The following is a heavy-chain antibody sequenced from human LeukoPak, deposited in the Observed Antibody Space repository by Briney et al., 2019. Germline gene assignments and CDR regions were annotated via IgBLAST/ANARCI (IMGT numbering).Heavy chain of an antibody. CDR3: AREGAGYY. CDR2: IYTNGGI. Sequence: SETLSLTCAVSGGSINSGNYYWNWIRQPAVKGLEWIVRIYTNGGIMYNPSLKSRVAISMDTSKNQFSLDLNSVTAADTAMYYCAREGAGYYWGQGTLVTVSS. J-gene: IGHJ4*02. CDR1: GGSINSGNYY. V-gene: IGHV4-61*02. D-gene: IGHD1-26*01.